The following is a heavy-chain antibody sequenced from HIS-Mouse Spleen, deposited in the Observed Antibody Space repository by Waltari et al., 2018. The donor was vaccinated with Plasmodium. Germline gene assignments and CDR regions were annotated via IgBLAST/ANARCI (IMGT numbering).Heavy chain of an antibody. Sequence: QVQLVQSGAEVQKPGASVTVSCTDSGYTFTGYYMHWVRQAPGQGLEWMGWINPNSGDTSISTAYMELSRLRSDDTAVYYCARVLGYKAAAGTFVEYFQHWGQGTLVTVSS. CDR1: GYTFTGYY. CDR2: INPNSG. CDR3: ARVLGYKAAAGTFVEYFQH. J-gene: IGHJ1*01. V-gene: IGHV1-2*02. D-gene: IGHD6-13*01.